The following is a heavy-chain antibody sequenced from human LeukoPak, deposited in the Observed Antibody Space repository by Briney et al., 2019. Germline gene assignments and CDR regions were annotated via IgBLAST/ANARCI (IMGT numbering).Heavy chain of an antibody. CDR1: GLTFSRYR. J-gene: IGHJ4*02. CDR2: INSDGSST. Sequence: GGSLRLSCAASGLTFSRYRMHWVRQAPGKGLVWVSRINSDGSSTNYADSVKGRFTISRDNAKNTLYLQMNSLRAEDTAVYYCARDLSEYGWFGELYYWGQGPLVTVSS. V-gene: IGHV3-74*01. CDR3: ARDLSEYGWFGELYY. D-gene: IGHD3-10*01.